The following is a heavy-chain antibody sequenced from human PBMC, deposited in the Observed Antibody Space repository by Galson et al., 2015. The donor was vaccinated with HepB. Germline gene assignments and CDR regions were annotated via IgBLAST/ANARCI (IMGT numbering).Heavy chain of an antibody. CDR3: ARDPPGVAAAGSGY. CDR2: IYSGGST. V-gene: IGHV3-66*02. D-gene: IGHD6-13*01. Sequence: SLRLSCAVSGFTVYNNYMSWVRQAPGKGLEWVSLIYSGGSTHYADSVKGRFTISRDKSKNTLYLEMNSLKPEDTAVYYCARDPPGVAAAGSGYWGQGTLVTASS. J-gene: IGHJ4*02. CDR1: GFTVYNNY.